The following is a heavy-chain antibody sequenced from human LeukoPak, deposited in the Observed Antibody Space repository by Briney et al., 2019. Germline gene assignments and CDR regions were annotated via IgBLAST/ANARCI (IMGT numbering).Heavy chain of an antibody. CDR3: ARGPYYSSGYSYAFDI. CDR2: MNPNSGNT. J-gene: IGHJ3*02. V-gene: IGHV1-8*03. CDR1: GYTFTSYD. Sequence: ASVKVSCKASGYTFTSYDINWVRQATGQGLEWMGWMNPNSGNTGYAQKFQGRVTITRNTSISTAYMELSSLRSEDTAVYYCARGPYYSSGYSYAFDIWGQGTMVTVSS. D-gene: IGHD6-25*01.